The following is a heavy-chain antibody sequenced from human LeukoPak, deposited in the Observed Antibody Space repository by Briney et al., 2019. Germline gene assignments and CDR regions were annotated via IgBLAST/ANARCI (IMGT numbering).Heavy chain of an antibody. D-gene: IGHD3-22*01. J-gene: IGHJ5*02. CDR1: GYTFTDSC. CDR2: ISGYNGHT. CDR3: ARDEARYSSGYYPNWFDP. Sequence: ASVTVSCKASGYTFTDSCMHWVRQAPGQGFEWMGWISGYNGHTHYAHNLQGRVTMTTDTSTSTAYMELRSLRSDDTAVYYCARDEARYSSGYYPNWFDPWGQGTLVTVSS. V-gene: IGHV1-18*01.